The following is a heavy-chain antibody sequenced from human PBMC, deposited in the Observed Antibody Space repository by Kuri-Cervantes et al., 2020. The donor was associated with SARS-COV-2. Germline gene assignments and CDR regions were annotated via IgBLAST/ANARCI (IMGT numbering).Heavy chain of an antibody. CDR3: ARDPVTPGYYYYYGMDV. D-gene: IGHD4-23*01. Sequence: GESLKISCAASGFTFSSYWMHWVRQAPGKGLVWVSRINSDGSSTSYADSVKGRFTISSDNAKNTLYLQMNSLRAEDTAVYYCARDPVTPGYYYYYGMDVWGQGTTVTVSS. CDR2: INSDGSST. V-gene: IGHV3-74*01. CDR1: GFTFSSYW. J-gene: IGHJ6*02.